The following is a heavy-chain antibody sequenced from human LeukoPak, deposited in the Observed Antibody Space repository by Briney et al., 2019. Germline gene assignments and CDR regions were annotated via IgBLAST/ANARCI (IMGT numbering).Heavy chain of an antibody. Sequence: ASVKVSCKASGYTFTSYAMHWVRQAPGQRLGWMGWINAGNGNTKYSQKFQGRVTITRDTSASTAYMELSSLRSEDTAVYYCARYCSGGSCYYYGMDVWGQGTTVTVSS. CDR1: GYTFTSYA. V-gene: IGHV1-3*01. J-gene: IGHJ6*02. CDR2: INAGNGNT. CDR3: ARYCSGGSCYYYGMDV. D-gene: IGHD2-15*01.